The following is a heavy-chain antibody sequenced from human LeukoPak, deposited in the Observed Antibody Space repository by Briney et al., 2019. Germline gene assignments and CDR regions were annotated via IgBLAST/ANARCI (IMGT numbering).Heavy chain of an antibody. Sequence: GGSLRLSCAASGFTFSGSAMLWVRQASGKGLEWVGRIRSKANSYATAYAASVKGRFTISRDDSKNTAYLQMNSLKTEDTAVYYCTSLVLPGEWLRRADAFDIWGQGTMVTVSS. CDR1: GFTFSGSA. V-gene: IGHV3-73*01. J-gene: IGHJ3*02. CDR2: IRSKANSYAT. D-gene: IGHD5-12*01. CDR3: TSLVLPGEWLRRADAFDI.